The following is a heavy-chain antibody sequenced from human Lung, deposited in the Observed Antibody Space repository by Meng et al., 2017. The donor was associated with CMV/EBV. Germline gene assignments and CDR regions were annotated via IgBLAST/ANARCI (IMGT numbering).Heavy chain of an antibody. D-gene: IGHD2-2*01. V-gene: IGHV1-8*01. CDR1: GYTFTTYD. CDR2: MNPNSGNT. CDR3: ARTRIEVEPDGRKIKYYNYGMDV. Sequence: ASVKVSXKASGYTFTTYDINWVRQATGQGLEWMGWMNPNSGNTGYAQKFQGRVTLTRVTSITTAYMELSSLTSDDTAVYYCARTRIEVEPDGRKIKYYNYGMDVWGQGXTVXVS. J-gene: IGHJ6*02.